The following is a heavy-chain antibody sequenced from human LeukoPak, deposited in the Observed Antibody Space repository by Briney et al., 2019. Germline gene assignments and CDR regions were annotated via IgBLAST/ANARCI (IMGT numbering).Heavy chain of an antibody. CDR2: IKHDGSEK. Sequence: PGGSLRLSCAASGFTFSRHWMSWVRQAPGKGLEWVANIKHDGSEKYYVGSVKGRFTISRDSAKNSLYLQMNSLRAEDTAVYYCALYNWNSKRDLDYWGQGTLVTVSS. CDR3: ALYNWNSKRDLDY. D-gene: IGHD1-7*01. V-gene: IGHV3-7*05. J-gene: IGHJ4*02. CDR1: GFTFSRHW.